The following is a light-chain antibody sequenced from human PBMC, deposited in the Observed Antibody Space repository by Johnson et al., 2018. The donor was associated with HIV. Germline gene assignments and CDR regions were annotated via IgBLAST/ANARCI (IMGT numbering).Light chain of an antibody. CDR3: GTWDISLSAGGC. Sequence: QSVLTQPPSVSAAPGQKVTISCSGSSSNIGNNYISWYQQLPGTAPKLLIYDDNKRPLGIPDRFSGSKSGTSATLDITGLQTGDEANYYCGTWDISLSAGGCVGPGTKVTVL. J-gene: IGLJ1*01. V-gene: IGLV1-51*01. CDR1: SSNIGNNY. CDR2: DDN.